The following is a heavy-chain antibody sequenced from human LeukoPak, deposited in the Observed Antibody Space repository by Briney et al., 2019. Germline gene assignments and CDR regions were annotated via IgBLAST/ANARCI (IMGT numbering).Heavy chain of an antibody. CDR1: GFTFSSYS. CDR3: ARSPIAARLRFDY. D-gene: IGHD6-6*01. Sequence: GGSLRLSCAASGFTFSSYSMNWVRQAPGKGLEWVSSISSSSSYIYYADSVKGRLTIPRDNAKNSLYLQMNSLRAEDTAVYYCARSPIAARLRFDYWGQGTLVTVSS. CDR2: ISSSSSYI. V-gene: IGHV3-21*01. J-gene: IGHJ4*02.